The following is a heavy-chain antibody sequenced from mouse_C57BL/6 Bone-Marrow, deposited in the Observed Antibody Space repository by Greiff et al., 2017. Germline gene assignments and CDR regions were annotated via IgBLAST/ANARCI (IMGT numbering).Heavy chain of an antibody. D-gene: IGHD1-1*01. CDR2: INPNNGGT. CDR1: GYTFTDYK. V-gene: IGHV1-22*01. CDR3: ARERYYYGSSVYWYFDV. J-gene: IGHJ1*03. Sequence: EVQLQQSGPELVKPGASVKMSCKASGYTFTDYKMHWVKQSHGKSLEWIGYINPNNGGTSYNQKFKGKATLTVNKSSSTAYMELRSLTSEDSAVYYCARERYYYGSSVYWYFDVWGTGTTVTVSS.